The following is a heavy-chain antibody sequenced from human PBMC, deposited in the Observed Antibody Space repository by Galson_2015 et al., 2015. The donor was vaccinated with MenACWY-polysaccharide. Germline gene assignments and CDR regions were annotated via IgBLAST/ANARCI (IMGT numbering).Heavy chain of an antibody. J-gene: IGHJ3*02. Sequence: SLRLSCAASTVTFRGSGMHWVCQAPGKGLEWVAVIQYDAVYKQYLDSVKGRFSVSRDNSKSTLYLEMNNLRAEDTALYYCAREGSRIVFHAFDTWGQGTMVIVSS. CDR3: AREGSRIVFHAFDT. CDR1: TVTFRGSG. CDR2: IQYDAVYK. V-gene: IGHV3-33*01. D-gene: IGHD3-10*02.